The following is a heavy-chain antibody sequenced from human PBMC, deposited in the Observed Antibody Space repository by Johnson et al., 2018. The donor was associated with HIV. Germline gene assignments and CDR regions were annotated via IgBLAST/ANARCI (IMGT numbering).Heavy chain of an antibody. D-gene: IGHD1-14*01. Sequence: EQLVESGGGVVQPGRSLRLSCAASGLTFSSYDMHLVRQATGNGLEWVAIIKADGSEKYYVDSLKGRFTISRDNAKNSVYLQMNSLRGEDTAVYYCARDSSTTDVAFDIWGQGTMVTVSS. J-gene: IGHJ3*02. CDR3: ARDSSTTDVAFDI. CDR2: IKADGSEK. V-gene: IGHV3-7*01. CDR1: GLTFSSYD.